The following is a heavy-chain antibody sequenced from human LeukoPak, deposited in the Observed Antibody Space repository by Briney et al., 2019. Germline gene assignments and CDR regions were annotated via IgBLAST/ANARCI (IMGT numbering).Heavy chain of an antibody. J-gene: IGHJ4*02. V-gene: IGHV3-9*01. CDR1: GFTFDDYA. CDR3: AKADDYDNIDY. Sequence: GGSLRLSCAASGFTFDDYAMHWVRQAPGKGLEWVSGISWNSGSIDYADSVRGRFTISRDNAKNSLYLQMNSLRAEDTALYYCAKADDYDNIDYWGQGTLVTVSS. D-gene: IGHD3-22*01. CDR2: ISWNSGSI.